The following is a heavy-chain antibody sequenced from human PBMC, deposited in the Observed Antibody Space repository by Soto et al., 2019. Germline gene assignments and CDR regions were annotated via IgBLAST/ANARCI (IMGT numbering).Heavy chain of an antibody. CDR3: ARGGGVWFGDPSWFDP. D-gene: IGHD3-10*01. V-gene: IGHV1-69*02. CDR2: IIPILGIA. J-gene: IGHJ5*02. Sequence: QVQLVQSGAEVKKPGSSVKVSCKASGGTFRSYPISWVRQAPGKGLEWMGRIIPILGIANYAQKFQGRVKMTADNSTSTAYMELSRLRSEDTAVYYCARGGGVWFGDPSWFDPWGQGTLVTVSS. CDR1: GGTFRSYP.